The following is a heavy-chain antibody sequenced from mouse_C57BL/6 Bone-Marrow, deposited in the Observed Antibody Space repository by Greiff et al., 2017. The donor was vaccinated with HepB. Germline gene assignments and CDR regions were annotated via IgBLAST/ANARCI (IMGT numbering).Heavy chain of an antibody. Sequence: EVQLQESGGGLVQPGGSLKLSCAASGFTFSDYYMYWVRQTPEKRLEWVAYISNGGGSTYYPDTVKGRFTISRDNAKNTLYLQMSRLKSEDTAMYYCARRIYYYGSSPYYYAMDYWGQGTSVTVSS. CDR3: ARRIYYYGSSPYYYAMDY. J-gene: IGHJ4*01. D-gene: IGHD1-1*01. CDR1: GFTFSDYY. CDR2: ISNGGGST. V-gene: IGHV5-12*01.